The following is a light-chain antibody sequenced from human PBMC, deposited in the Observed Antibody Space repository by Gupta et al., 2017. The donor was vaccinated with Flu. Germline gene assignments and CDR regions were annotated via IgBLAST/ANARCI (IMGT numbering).Light chain of an antibody. CDR1: SSNIGSNT. J-gene: IGLJ3*02. Sequence: QSVLTQPPSASGTPGQRVTISCSGSSSNIGSNTVNWYQQLPGTAPKLLIYSKNQRPSGVPDRFSGSKSGTSASLAISGLQSEDEADYYWAAWADSLNGRVFGGGTKLTVL. V-gene: IGLV1-44*01. CDR2: SKN. CDR3: AAWADSLNGRV.